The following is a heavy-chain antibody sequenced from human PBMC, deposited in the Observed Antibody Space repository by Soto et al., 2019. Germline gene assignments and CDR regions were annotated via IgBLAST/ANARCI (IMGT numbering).Heavy chain of an antibody. J-gene: IGHJ6*02. V-gene: IGHV3-33*01. CDR2: IWYDGSNK. Sequence: GGSLRLSCAASGFTFSSYGMHWVRQAPGKGLEWVAVIWYDGSNKYYADSVKGRFTISRDNSKNTLYLQMNSLRAEDTAVYYCASLYDFWSGYYLPNYYYYGMDVWGQGTTVTVSS. CDR1: GFTFSSYG. CDR3: ASLYDFWSGYYLPNYYYYGMDV. D-gene: IGHD3-3*01.